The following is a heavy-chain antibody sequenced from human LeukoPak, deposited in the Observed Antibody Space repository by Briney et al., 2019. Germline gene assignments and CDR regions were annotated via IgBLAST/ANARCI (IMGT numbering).Heavy chain of an antibody. CDR1: GYTFTSYG. CDR3: ARAGDYDILTGYRWDLFDY. CDR2: ISAYNGNT. J-gene: IGHJ4*02. Sequence: ASVKVSCKASGYTFTSYGISWVRQAPGQGLEWMGWISAYNGNTNYARKLQGRVTMTTDTSTSTAYMELRSLRSDDTAVYYCARAGDYDILTGYRWDLFDYWGQGTLVTVSS. D-gene: IGHD3-9*01. V-gene: IGHV1-18*04.